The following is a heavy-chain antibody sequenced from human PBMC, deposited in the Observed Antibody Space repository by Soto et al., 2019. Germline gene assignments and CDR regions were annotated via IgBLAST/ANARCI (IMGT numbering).Heavy chain of an antibody. CDR3: AKDGGAYYGMHV. D-gene: IGHD3-10*01. Sequence: GGSVRVSCAASGFTCSSYGMHWVRQAPGKGLEWVAVISYDGGNKYYADSVKGRFTISRDNSKNTLYLQMNSLRAEDTAVYYCAKDGGAYYGMHVWGQGTTVTVSS. CDR2: ISYDGGNK. J-gene: IGHJ6*02. V-gene: IGHV3-30*18. CDR1: GFTCSSYG.